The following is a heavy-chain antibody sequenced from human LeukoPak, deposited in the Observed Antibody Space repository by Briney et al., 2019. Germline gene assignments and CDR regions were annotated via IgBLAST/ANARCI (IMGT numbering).Heavy chain of an antibody. Sequence: PGGSLRLSCAASGFTFSSFAMSWVRHAPGKGLEWVSLISWDGGNTYYADSVKGRFTISRDNSKNSLYLQMNSLRAEDTALYYCAKDRVAGPRYYSYYYGMDVWGQGTTVTVSS. CDR1: GFTFSSFA. CDR2: ISWDGGNT. J-gene: IGHJ6*01. V-gene: IGHV3-43D*03. CDR3: AKDRVAGPRYYSYYYGMDV.